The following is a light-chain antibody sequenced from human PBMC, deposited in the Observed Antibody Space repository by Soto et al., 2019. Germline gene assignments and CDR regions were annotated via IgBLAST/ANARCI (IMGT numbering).Light chain of an antibody. V-gene: IGLV2-8*01. Sequence: QSALAQPPSASGSPGQSLTISCTGTSSDVGAHNYVSWYQQNPGKAPKLMIYEVSKRPSGVPDRFSGSKSGNTASLTVSGLQAEDEADYYCSSYAGSNNFGVFGTGTKVTVL. CDR1: SSDVGAHNY. CDR3: SSYAGSNNFGV. CDR2: EVS. J-gene: IGLJ1*01.